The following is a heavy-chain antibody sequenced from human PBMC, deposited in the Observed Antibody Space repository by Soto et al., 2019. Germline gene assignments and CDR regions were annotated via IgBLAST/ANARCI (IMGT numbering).Heavy chain of an antibody. J-gene: IGHJ4*02. CDR1: GFTISSNY. CDR3: ARHKRDLRFLEWSYYFDY. CDR2: IYNGSNK. D-gene: IGHD3-3*01. V-gene: IGHV3-53*05. Sequence: GGSLRLSCAASGFTISSNYMSWVRQAPGKGLELVAVIYNGSNKYYADSVKGRFSISRDNSKNTLYLQMNSLRAEDTAVYYCARHKRDLRFLEWSYYFDYWGQGTLVTVSS.